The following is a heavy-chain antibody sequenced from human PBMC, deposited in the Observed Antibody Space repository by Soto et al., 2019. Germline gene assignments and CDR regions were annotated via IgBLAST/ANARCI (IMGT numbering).Heavy chain of an antibody. V-gene: IGHV4-30-4*01. CDR1: GDSISIPDYY. J-gene: IGHJ5*01. CDR2: VYYRGSI. CDR3: ARVTFTPNWFDS. Sequence: SETLSLTCTVSGDSISIPDYYWSWIRQAPGKGLELIGYVYYRGSIYYTPSFESRVSISIDTSKNQFSLRLTSVTAADSAVYFCARVTFTPNWFDSWGQGILVTAPQ. D-gene: IGHD3-16*01.